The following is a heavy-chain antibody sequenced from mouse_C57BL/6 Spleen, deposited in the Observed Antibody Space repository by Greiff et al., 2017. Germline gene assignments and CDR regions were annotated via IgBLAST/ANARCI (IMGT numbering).Heavy chain of an antibody. D-gene: IGHD2-3*01. CDR3: ARGYDGSAFAY. J-gene: IGHJ3*01. CDR1: GYTFTSYW. Sequence: QVQLQQPGAELVMPGASVKLSCTASGYTFTSYWMHWVKQRPGQGLEWIGEIDPSDSYTNYNQKFKGNSTLTVDKSSSTAYMQLSSLTSEDSAVYYCARGYDGSAFAYWGQGTLVTVSA. CDR2: IDPSDSYT. V-gene: IGHV1-69*01.